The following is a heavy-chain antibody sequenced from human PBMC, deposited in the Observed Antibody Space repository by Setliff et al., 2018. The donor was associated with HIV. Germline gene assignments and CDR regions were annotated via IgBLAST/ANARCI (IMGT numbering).Heavy chain of an antibody. V-gene: IGHV3-23*01. J-gene: IGHJ5*02. Sequence: GGSLRLSCAASGFTFSSYAMSWVRQAPGKGLEWVSAISGSGGSTYYADSVKGRFTISRDNSKNTLYLQMNSLRVDDTAVYYCAALSLRTNSVYGVISTRFDPWGQGTLVTVSS. CDR3: AALSLRTNSVYGVISTRFDP. CDR1: GFTFSSYA. CDR2: ISGSGGST. D-gene: IGHD3-3*01.